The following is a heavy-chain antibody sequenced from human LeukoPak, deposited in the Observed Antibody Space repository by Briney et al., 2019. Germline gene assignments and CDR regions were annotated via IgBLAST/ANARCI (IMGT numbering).Heavy chain of an antibody. CDR1: GFTFIDAW. V-gene: IGHV3-64D*09. J-gene: IGHJ6*02. Sequence: GGSLRLSCAAYGFTFIDAWMTWVRQAPGKGLEYVSAISDSGGSTYYADSVKGRFTISRDNSKNTLYLQMSSLRAEDTAVYFCVRGYSFGPYGMDVWGQGTTVTVSS. D-gene: IGHD2-15*01. CDR3: VRGYSFGPYGMDV. CDR2: ISDSGGST.